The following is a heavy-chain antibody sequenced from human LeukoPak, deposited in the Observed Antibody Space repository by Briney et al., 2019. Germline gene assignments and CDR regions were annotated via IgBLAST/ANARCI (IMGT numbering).Heavy chain of an antibody. V-gene: IGHV4-39*01. CDR1: GGSISSSIYY. Sequence: PSESLSLTCTVSGGSISSSIYYWAWIRQPPGKGLEWIGTIYYSGTTYYSPSLKSRVTISVDTSKNQFSLRLRSVTAADTAVYYCARQPYYYESSSYLCSFDYWGQGTLVTVSS. CDR3: ARQPYYYESSSYLCSFDY. CDR2: IYYSGTT. D-gene: IGHD3-22*01. J-gene: IGHJ4*02.